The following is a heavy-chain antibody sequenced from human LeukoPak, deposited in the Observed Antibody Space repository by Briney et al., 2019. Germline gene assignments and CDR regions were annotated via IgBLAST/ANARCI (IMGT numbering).Heavy chain of an antibody. CDR2: IYYSGST. J-gene: IGHJ4*02. V-gene: IGHV4-59*01. D-gene: IGHD3-16*02. Sequence: SETLSLTCTVSGGSISSYYWSWIRQPPGKGLEWIGYIYYSGSTKYNPSLKSRVTISVDTSKNQFSLKLSSVTAADTAVYYCARGGYDYVWGSYLPPLYWGQGTLVTVSS. CDR1: GGSISSYY. CDR3: ARGGYDYVWGSYLPPLY.